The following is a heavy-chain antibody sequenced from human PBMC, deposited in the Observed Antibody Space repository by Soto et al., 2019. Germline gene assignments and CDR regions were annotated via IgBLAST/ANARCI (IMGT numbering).Heavy chain of an antibody. CDR3: ARHRLSDDISTGPLDN. J-gene: IGHJ4*02. Sequence: GYSLKISCKGSGYSFTSYWIGWVRQMPGKGLEWMGIIYPGDSDTRYSPSFQGQVTISADKSNSTAYLQWSSLKASDTAMYYCARHRLSDDISTGPLDNWGTGTMVIVFS. CDR1: GYSFTSYW. CDR2: IYPGDSDT. V-gene: IGHV5-51*01. D-gene: IGHD3-9*01.